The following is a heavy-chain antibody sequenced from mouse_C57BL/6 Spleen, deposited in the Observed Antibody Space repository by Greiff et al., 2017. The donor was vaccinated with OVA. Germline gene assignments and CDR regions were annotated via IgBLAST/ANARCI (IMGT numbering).Heavy chain of an antibody. J-gene: IGHJ3*01. CDR2: ISNGGGST. D-gene: IGHD1-1*01. V-gene: IGHV5-12*01. CDR3: ARGGYYGSSPAWFAY. Sequence: EVQVVESGGGLVQPGGSLKLSCAASGFTFSDYYMYWVRQTPEKRLEWVAYISNGGGSTYYPDTVKGRFTISRDNAKNTLYLQMSRLKSEDTAMYYCARGGYYGSSPAWFAYWAQGTLVTVSA. CDR1: GFTFSDYY.